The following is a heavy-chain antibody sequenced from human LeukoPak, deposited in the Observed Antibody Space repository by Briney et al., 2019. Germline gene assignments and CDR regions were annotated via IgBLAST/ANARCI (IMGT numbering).Heavy chain of an antibody. J-gene: IGHJ4*02. CDR3: ARNRIAVAPGGYFDY. CDR1: GGSISSSSYY. D-gene: IGHD6-19*01. Sequence: SETLSLTCTVSGGSISSSSYYWGWIRQPPGKGLEWIGSIYYSGSTYYNPSLKSRVTISVDTSKNQFSLKLSSVTAADTAVYYCARNRIAVAPGGYFDYWGQGTLVTVSP. V-gene: IGHV4-39*01. CDR2: IYYSGST.